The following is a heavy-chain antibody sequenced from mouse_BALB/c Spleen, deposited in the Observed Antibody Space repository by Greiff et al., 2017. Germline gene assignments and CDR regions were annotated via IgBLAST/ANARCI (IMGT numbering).Heavy chain of an antibody. V-gene: IGHV1S81*02. CDR1: GYTFTSYW. D-gene: IGHD2-14*01. J-gene: IGHJ2*01. CDR2: INPSNGRT. CDR3: ARPAYRHNYFDY. Sequence: VKLQQPGAELVKPGASVKLSCKASGYTFTSYWMHWVKQRPGQGLEWIGEINPSNGRTNYNEKFKSKATLTVDKSSSTAYMQLSSLTSEDSAVYYCARPAYRHNYFDYWGQGTTLTVSS.